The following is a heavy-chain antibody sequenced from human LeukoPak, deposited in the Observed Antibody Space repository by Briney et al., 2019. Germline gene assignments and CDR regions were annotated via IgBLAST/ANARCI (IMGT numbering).Heavy chain of an antibody. CDR2: INDSRST. D-gene: IGHD6-25*01. V-gene: IGHV4-34*01. CDR1: GGFFSGYY. J-gene: IGHJ4*02. Sequence: SETLSLTCAVYGGFFSGYYWTWICQPPGKGLEWIGEINDSRSTNYNPSLKSRVTISIHTSKNQFSLRLSSVTAADTAVYYCARRLRRGFDYWGQGTLVTVSS. CDR3: ARRLRRGFDY.